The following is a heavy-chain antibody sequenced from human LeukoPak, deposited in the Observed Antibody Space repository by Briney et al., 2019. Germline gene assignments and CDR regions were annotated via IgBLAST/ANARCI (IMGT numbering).Heavy chain of an antibody. J-gene: IGHJ4*02. Sequence: GGSLRLSCAASGFTFSSFAMTWVRQAPGKGLEWVSGVSGSGDSTHYADSVKGRFTISRDNSKNTMYLQMSSLRAGDTAVYYCAKDSSLVVYDSSGYSEYWGQGTRVTVSS. CDR3: AKDSSLVVYDSSGYSEY. V-gene: IGHV3-23*01. D-gene: IGHD3-22*01. CDR1: GFTFSSFA. CDR2: VSGSGDST.